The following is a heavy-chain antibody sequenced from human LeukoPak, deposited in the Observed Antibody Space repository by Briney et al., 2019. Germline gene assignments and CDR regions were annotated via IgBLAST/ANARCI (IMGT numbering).Heavy chain of an antibody. V-gene: IGHV3-23*01. CDR2: ISGSGGST. CDR1: GFTFSSYA. Sequence: GGSLRLSCAASGFTFSSYAMSWVRQAPGKELEWVSAISGSGGSTYYADSVKGRFTISRDNSKNTLYLQMNSLRAEDTAVYYCAKQRNHRVEVAATFDYWGQGTLVTVSS. J-gene: IGHJ4*02. CDR3: AKQRNHRVEVAATFDY. D-gene: IGHD2-15*01.